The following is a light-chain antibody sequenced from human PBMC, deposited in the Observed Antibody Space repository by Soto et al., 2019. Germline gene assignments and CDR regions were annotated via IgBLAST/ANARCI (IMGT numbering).Light chain of an antibody. CDR3: RSYAGSSTDV. V-gene: IGLV2-23*01. J-gene: IGLJ2*01. CDR2: EGS. CDR1: SSAVGSYNL. Sequence: QSVLTQPASVSGSPGQSITISCTGTSSAVGSYNLVSWYQQYPGKAPKLIIYEGSKRPSGVSNRFSGSKSGNTASLTISGLQAEDEADYYCRSYAGSSTDVFGGGTKLTVL.